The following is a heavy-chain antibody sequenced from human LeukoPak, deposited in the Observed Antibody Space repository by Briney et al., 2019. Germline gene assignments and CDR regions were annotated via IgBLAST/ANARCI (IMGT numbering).Heavy chain of an antibody. D-gene: IGHD3-10*01. CDR3: ARAIPRYGSGSYFDY. CDR2: IYYSGST. Sequence: SETLSLTCTVSGGSISSSSYYWGWIRQPPGKGLEWIGSIYYSGSTYYNPSLKSRVTISVDTSKNQFSLKLSSVTAADTAVYYCARAIPRYGSGSYFDYWGQGTLVTVSS. J-gene: IGHJ4*02. CDR1: GGSISSSSYY. V-gene: IGHV4-39*07.